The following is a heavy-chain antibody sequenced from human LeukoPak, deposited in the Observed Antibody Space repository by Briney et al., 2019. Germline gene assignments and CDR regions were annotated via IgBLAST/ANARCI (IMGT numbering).Heavy chain of an antibody. CDR2: MNPNSGNT. V-gene: IGHV1-8*01. CDR1: GYTFTSYD. CDR3: AREFLEWLGPFDP. Sequence: ASVKVSCKASGYTFTSYDINWVRQATGQGLEWMGWMNPNSGNTGYAQKFQGRVTMTRNTSISTAYMGLSSLRSEDTAVYYCAREFLEWLGPFDPWGQGTLVTVSS. J-gene: IGHJ5*02. D-gene: IGHD3-3*01.